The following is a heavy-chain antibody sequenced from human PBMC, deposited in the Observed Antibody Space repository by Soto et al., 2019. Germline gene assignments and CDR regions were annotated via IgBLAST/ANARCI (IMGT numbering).Heavy chain of an antibody. D-gene: IGHD3-16*01. CDR3: AKGLADPVWGKSAPGFDP. Sequence: GGSLRLSCAASGFTFSSYSMTWVRQAPGKGLEWVSVISGSVGSTHYADSVKGRVTISRDKSKKPLYLQMNNLRAEDTPVHPCAKGLADPVWGKSAPGFDPWGQGTLDPLSS. CDR2: ISGSVGST. CDR1: GFTFSSYS. V-gene: IGHV3-23*01. J-gene: IGHJ5*02.